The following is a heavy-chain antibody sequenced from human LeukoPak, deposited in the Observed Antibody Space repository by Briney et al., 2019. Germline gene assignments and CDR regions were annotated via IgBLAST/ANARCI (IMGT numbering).Heavy chain of an antibody. CDR3: ARAAAVAFDF. D-gene: IGHD6-19*01. CDR2: IYTSGST. V-gene: IGHV4-61*02. Sequence: SQTLSLTCNVSGGSISSCSYYWSWIRQPAGKGLEWIGRIYTSGSTNYNPSLKSRVTILLDTSKNQFSLKLSSVPAADTAVYYCARAAAVAFDFWGQGTLVTVSS. CDR1: GGSISSCSYY. J-gene: IGHJ4*02.